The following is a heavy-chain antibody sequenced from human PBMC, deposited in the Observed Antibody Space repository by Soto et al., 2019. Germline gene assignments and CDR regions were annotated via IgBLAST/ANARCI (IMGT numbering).Heavy chain of an antibody. CDR2: INHNGRT. V-gene: IGHV4-34*01. Sequence: SETLSLTCAVYGGSFSDYYWSWIRQPPGKGLEWIGEINHNGRTNYNPSLKSRVTMSLDTSKNQFSLRLSSVTAADTAVYYCAGIPYYDILTGYRPGGFDPWGQGTRVTVS. J-gene: IGHJ5*02. CDR1: GGSFSDYY. D-gene: IGHD3-9*01. CDR3: AGIPYYDILTGYRPGGFDP.